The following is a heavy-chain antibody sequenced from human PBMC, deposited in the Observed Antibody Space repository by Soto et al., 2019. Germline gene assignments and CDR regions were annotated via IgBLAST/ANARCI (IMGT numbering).Heavy chain of an antibody. Sequence: GGSLTLTCAASGGIFTNYAMNWVRQAPGKGLEWVSVIGCRGNRTYYADSVQGRFAISRDNTNNTLSLQTSRLTADDTAIYYCVREGRDSFDFWGRGTLVTVSS. CDR3: VREGRDSFDF. CDR1: GGIFTNYA. J-gene: IGHJ4*03. D-gene: IGHD2-21*02. CDR2: IGCRGNRT. V-gene: IGHV3-23*01.